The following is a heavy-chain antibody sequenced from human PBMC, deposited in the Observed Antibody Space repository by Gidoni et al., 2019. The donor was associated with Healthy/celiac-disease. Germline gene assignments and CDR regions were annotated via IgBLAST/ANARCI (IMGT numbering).Heavy chain of an antibody. Sequence: QVQLQQWGAGLLKPSETLSLTCAVYGGSFSGYYWSWIRQPPGKGLEWIGEINHSGSTNYNPSLKSRVTISVDTSKNQFSLKLSSVTAADTAVYYCARERVGATTLDAFDIWGQGTMVTVSS. D-gene: IGHD1-26*01. J-gene: IGHJ3*02. CDR3: ARERVGATTLDAFDI. CDR2: INHSGST. CDR1: GGSFSGYY. V-gene: IGHV4-34*01.